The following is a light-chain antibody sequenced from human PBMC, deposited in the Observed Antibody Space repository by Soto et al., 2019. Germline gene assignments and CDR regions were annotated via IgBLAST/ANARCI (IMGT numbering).Light chain of an antibody. Sequence: EVFFTQVASTLPVPSAGIXSXPXRASLSLSSYFTWYQHKPGQAPRXLFYDVSNRANGIPDRFSSSASGTTFTLTISSLEPEDFAIYYCQQRGDWPAFGQGTKVDI. CDR2: DVS. CDR1: LSLSSY. CDR3: QQRGDWPA. J-gene: IGKJ1*01. V-gene: IGKV3-11*01.